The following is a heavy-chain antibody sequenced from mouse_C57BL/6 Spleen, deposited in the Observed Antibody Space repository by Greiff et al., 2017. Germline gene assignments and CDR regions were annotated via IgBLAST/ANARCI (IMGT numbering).Heavy chain of an antibody. J-gene: IGHJ1*03. CDR3: ARDYGSSYGYFDV. V-gene: IGHV1-55*01. Sequence: QVQLQQPGAELVKPGASVTMSCKASGYTFTSYWITWVKRRPGQGLEWIGDIYPGSGSTNYNEKFKSKATLTVDTSSSTAYMQLSSLTSEDSAVYYCARDYGSSYGYFDVWGTGTTVTVSS. CDR2: IYPGSGST. CDR1: GYTFTSYW. D-gene: IGHD1-1*01.